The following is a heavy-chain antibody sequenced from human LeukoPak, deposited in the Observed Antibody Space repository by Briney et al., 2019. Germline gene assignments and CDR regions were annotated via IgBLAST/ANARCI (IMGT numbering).Heavy chain of an antibody. Sequence: GESLKISCKHSEYSFPNYCVGWVRQMPGKGLEWMGIIYPGDSDTRYSPSFQGQVTISADKSISTAYLQWSSLKASDTAMYYCARHRGYCTNGVCYTGLDYWGQGTLVTVSS. J-gene: IGHJ4*02. CDR1: EYSFPNYC. V-gene: IGHV5-51*01. D-gene: IGHD2-8*01. CDR3: ARHRGYCTNGVCYTGLDY. CDR2: IYPGDSDT.